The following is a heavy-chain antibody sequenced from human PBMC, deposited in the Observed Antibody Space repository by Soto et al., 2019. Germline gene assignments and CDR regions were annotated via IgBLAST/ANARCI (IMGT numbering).Heavy chain of an antibody. CDR2: INAANGHT. D-gene: IGHD6-19*01. V-gene: IGHV1-3*01. Sequence: QVQLVQSGPAVKKTGASVKVSCRPSGYFFTSYAIHWLRQAPGPRLEWLGWINAANGHTKYSQNFQGRVIITRDTSANTVYMEVSSLKSGATADYYCSRGSSAVAGGNQLDYWGQPPRVTVFS. CDR1: GYFFTSYA. J-gene: IGHJ4*02. CDR3: SRGSSAVAGGNQLDY.